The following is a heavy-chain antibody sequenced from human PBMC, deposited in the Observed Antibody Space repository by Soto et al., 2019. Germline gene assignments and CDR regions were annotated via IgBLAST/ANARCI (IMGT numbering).Heavy chain of an antibody. CDR1: GFTFSSYA. CDR3: AKKRRAGETNDAFDI. Sequence: GGSLRLSCAASGFTFSSYAMSWVRQAPGKELEWVSAISGSGGSTYYADSVKGRFTISRDNSKNTLYLQMNSLRAEDTAVYYCAKKRRAGETNDAFDIWGQGTMVTVSS. J-gene: IGHJ3*02. CDR2: ISGSGGST. V-gene: IGHV3-23*01. D-gene: IGHD6-19*01.